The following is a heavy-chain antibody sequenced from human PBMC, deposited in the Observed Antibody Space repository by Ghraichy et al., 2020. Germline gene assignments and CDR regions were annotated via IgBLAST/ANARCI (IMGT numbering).Heavy chain of an antibody. V-gene: IGHV3-23*01. CDR1: GFTFSTDA. J-gene: IGHJ4*02. CDR3: AKGGFSYGFLFDY. Sequence: GGSLRLSCAASGFTFSTDAMSWVRQVPGKGLEWVSTISGGGGSTYYADSVKGRFTISRDNSRNTVYLQMNSLRAEDTAVYYCAKGGFSYGFLFDYRGQGTLVTVSS. CDR2: ISGGGGST. D-gene: IGHD5-18*01.